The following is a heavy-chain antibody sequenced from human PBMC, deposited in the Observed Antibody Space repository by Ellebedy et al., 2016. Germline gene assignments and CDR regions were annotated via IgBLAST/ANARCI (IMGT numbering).Heavy chain of an antibody. CDR3: AREGYGGNSGFDF. J-gene: IGHJ4*02. D-gene: IGHD4-23*01. V-gene: IGHV4-61*01. Sequence: SETLSLXXTVSGGSVSSGSYYWSWIRQPPGKGLEWIAYIYYSGSTNYNPSLRSRLTISVDTSKNQFSLKLSSVTAADTAVYYCAREGYGGNSGFDFWGQGTLVTVSS. CDR2: IYYSGST. CDR1: GGSVSSGSYY.